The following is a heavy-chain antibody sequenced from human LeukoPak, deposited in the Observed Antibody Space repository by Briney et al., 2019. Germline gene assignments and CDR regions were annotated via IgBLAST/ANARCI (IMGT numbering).Heavy chain of an antibody. CDR2: IYHSGST. D-gene: IGHD3-3*01. Sequence: SETLSLTCTVSGYSISSGYYWGWIRQPPGKGLEWIGSIYHSGSTYYNPSLKSRVTISVDTSKNQFSLKLSSVTAADTAVYYCATARDFWSGYQPRFDYWGQGTLVTVSS. V-gene: IGHV4-38-2*02. CDR1: GYSISSGYY. J-gene: IGHJ4*02. CDR3: ATARDFWSGYQPRFDY.